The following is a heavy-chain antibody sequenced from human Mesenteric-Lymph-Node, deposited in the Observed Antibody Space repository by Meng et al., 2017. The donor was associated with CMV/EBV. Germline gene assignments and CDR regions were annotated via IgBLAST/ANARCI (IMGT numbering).Heavy chain of an antibody. CDR3: ARELSITIFGVASNWFDP. J-gene: IGHJ5*02. CDR2: ISSSRSYI. D-gene: IGHD3-3*01. V-gene: IGHV3-21*01. Sequence: FSFSRDSMNWVRQAPGKGLEWVSSISSSRSYIYYADSVKGRFTISRDHAKNSLYLQMNSLRAEDTAVYYCARELSITIFGVASNWFDPWGQGTLVTVSS. CDR1: FSFSRDS.